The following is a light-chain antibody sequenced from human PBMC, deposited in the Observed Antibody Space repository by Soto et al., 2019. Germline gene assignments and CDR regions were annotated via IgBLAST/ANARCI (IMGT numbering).Light chain of an antibody. Sequence: AIRMTQSPSSFSASTGDRVTITCRASQGISSYLAWYQQKPGKAPKLLIYAASTLQSGVPSRFSGSGSGTDFTLTISCLQSEDFAVYYCQQRSNWPPWTFGQGTKVDIK. V-gene: IGKV1-8*01. J-gene: IGKJ1*01. CDR3: QQRSNWPPWT. CDR2: AAS. CDR1: QGISSY.